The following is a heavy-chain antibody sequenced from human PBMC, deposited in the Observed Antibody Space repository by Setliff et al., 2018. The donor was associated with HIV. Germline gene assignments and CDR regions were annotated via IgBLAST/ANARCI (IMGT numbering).Heavy chain of an antibody. J-gene: IGHJ4*02. D-gene: IGHD5-12*01. Sequence: GASVKVSCKASGYSFTTHDINWVRQSPGQGLEWMGWINPNSGGTNYARKFQGRVTMTRDTSISTAYMEVTRLTSDDTAVYYCAGVSSQXSAWRKDYFEYWGQGSLVTVSS. CDR2: INPNSGGT. V-gene: IGHV1-2*02. CDR1: GYSFTTHD. CDR3: AGVSSQXSAWRKDYFEY.